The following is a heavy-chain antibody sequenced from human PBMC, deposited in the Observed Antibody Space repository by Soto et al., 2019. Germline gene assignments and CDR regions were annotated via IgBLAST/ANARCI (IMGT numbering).Heavy chain of an antibody. Sequence: GGSLRLSCAASGFTFSSYGMHWVRQAPGKGLEWVAVISYDGSNKYYADSVKGRFTISRDNSKNTLYLQMNSLRAEDTAVYYCAKGRIEFTVATIYYYYMDVWGKGTTVTVSS. J-gene: IGHJ6*03. D-gene: IGHD5-12*01. CDR3: AKGRIEFTVATIYYYYMDV. CDR2: ISYDGSNK. V-gene: IGHV3-30*18. CDR1: GFTFSSYG.